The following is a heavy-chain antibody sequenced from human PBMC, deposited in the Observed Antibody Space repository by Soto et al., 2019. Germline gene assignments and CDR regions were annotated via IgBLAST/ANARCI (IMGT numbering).Heavy chain of an antibody. CDR3: ASTYSGSYYGDY. J-gene: IGHJ4*02. V-gene: IGHV3-23*01. CDR2: ISGSGGST. CDR1: GFTFSSYA. D-gene: IGHD1-26*01. Sequence: EVQLLESGGGLVQPGGSLRLSCAASGFTFSSYAMSWVRQAPGKGLEWVSAISGSGGSTYYADSVKGRFTISRDNSKNTMYVQMNSLRAEDTAVYYCASTYSGSYYGDYWGQGTLVTVSS.